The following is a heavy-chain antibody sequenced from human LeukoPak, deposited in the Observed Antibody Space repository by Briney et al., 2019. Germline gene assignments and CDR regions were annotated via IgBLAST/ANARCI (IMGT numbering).Heavy chain of an antibody. CDR3: ARDSSSSEDYYYFYYYMDV. CDR1: GYTFTSYD. Sequence: ASVKVSCKASGYTFTSYDINWVRQATGQGLEWMGWMNPNSGNTGYAQKFQGRVTITRNTSISKAYMELSSLRSEDTAVYYCARDSSSSEDYYYFYYYMDVWGKGTTVTVSS. CDR2: MNPNSGNT. D-gene: IGHD6-6*01. V-gene: IGHV1-8*01. J-gene: IGHJ6*03.